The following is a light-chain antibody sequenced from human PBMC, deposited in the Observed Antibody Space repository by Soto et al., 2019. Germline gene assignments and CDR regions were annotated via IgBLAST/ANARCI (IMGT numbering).Light chain of an antibody. CDR1: SSNIGRNT. CDR3: AAWDDSLNGRGV. Sequence: QSVLTQPPSVSGTPGQRVTISCSGSSSNIGRNTVNWYQQFPGTAPKLLLFSNDQRPSGVPDRFSGSKSGTSASLAISGLQSEDEADYYCAAWDDSLNGRGVFGGGTKVTVL. J-gene: IGLJ3*02. CDR2: SND. V-gene: IGLV1-44*01.